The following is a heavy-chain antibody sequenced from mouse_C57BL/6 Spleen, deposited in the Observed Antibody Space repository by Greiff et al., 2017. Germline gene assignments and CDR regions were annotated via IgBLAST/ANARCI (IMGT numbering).Heavy chain of an antibody. CDR3: TRESVTTGFDY. CDR1: GFTFSSYA. Sequence: EVQVVESGEGLVKPGGSLKLSCAASGFTFSSYAMSWVRRTPEKRLEWVAYISSGGDYIYYADTVKGRFTISRDNARNTLYLQMSSLKSEDTAMYYCTRESVTTGFDYWGQGTTLTVSS. CDR2: ISSGGDYI. J-gene: IGHJ2*01. V-gene: IGHV5-9-1*02. D-gene: IGHD2-12*01.